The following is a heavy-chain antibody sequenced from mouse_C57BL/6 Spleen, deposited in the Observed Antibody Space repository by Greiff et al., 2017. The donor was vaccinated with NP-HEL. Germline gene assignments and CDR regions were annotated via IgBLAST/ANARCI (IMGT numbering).Heavy chain of an antibody. D-gene: IGHD1-1*01. Sequence: EVNLVESGGGLVQPGGSLKLSCAASGFTFSDYYMYWVRQTPEKRLEWVAYISNGGGSTYYPDTVKGRFTISRDNAKNTLYLQMSRLKSEDTAMYYCARGKFITTVVATRDAMDYWGQGTSVTVSS. V-gene: IGHV5-12*01. J-gene: IGHJ4*01. CDR2: ISNGGGST. CDR3: ARGKFITTVVATRDAMDY. CDR1: GFTFSDYY.